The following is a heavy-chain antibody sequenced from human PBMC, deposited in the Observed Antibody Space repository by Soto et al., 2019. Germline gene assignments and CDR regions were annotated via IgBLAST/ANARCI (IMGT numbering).Heavy chain of an antibody. CDR1: GFSFSSFA. CDR2: ISGSADST. CDR3: AKTRGAMIYAISVYGMDV. Sequence: EVQLLESGGGFIHPGGSLRLSCAASGFSFSSFAMNWVRQAPGKGLEWVSIISGSADSTFYADSVKGRFTISRDNSKRTLSLQINSLRASETAVYYCAKTRGAMIYAISVYGMDVWGQGTTVTVSS. D-gene: IGHD2-8*01. J-gene: IGHJ6*02. V-gene: IGHV3-23*01.